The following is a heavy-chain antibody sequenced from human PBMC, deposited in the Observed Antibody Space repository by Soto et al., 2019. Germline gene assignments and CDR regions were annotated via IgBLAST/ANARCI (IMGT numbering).Heavy chain of an antibody. D-gene: IGHD1-1*01. CDR3: ARPRTVATTKGYDY. V-gene: IGHV1-69*01. CDR1: GGTFSNYP. J-gene: IGHJ4*02. Sequence: QVQLVQSGAEVKKPGSSVKVSCKASGGTFSNYPISWVRQAPGQGLEWMGAIIPIFGTRNYEQNFQGRIAITADESASTAYMELSSLTSADTALYYCARPRTVATTKGYDYWGQGTQVTVSS. CDR2: IIPIFGTR.